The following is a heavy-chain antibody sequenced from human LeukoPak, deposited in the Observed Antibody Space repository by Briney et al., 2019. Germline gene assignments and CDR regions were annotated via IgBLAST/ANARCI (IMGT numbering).Heavy chain of an antibody. CDR3: ARRTGTYYYDSSGYSPWRYYFDY. D-gene: IGHD3-22*01. V-gene: IGHV4-39*07. Sequence: TSETLSLTCTVSGGSIISSSYYWGWIRQPPGQGLEWIGSIYYSGSTYYNPSLKSRVTISVDTSKNQFSLNLSSVTAADTAVFYCARRTGTYYYDSSGYSPWRYYFDYWGQGTLVTVSS. CDR2: IYYSGST. J-gene: IGHJ4*02. CDR1: GGSIISSSYY.